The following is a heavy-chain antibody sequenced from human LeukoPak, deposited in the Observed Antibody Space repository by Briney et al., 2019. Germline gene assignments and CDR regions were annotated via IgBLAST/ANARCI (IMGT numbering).Heavy chain of an antibody. CDR1: GFTFSSYA. Sequence: GGSLRLSCAASGFTFSSYAMSWVRQAPGKGLEWVSAISGSGGSTYYADSVKGRFTISRDNSKNTLYLQMNSLGAEDTAVYYCAKDPLYGDYALNVRMDVWGKGTTVTVSS. J-gene: IGHJ6*04. V-gene: IGHV3-23*01. D-gene: IGHD4-17*01. CDR3: AKDPLYGDYALNVRMDV. CDR2: ISGSGGST.